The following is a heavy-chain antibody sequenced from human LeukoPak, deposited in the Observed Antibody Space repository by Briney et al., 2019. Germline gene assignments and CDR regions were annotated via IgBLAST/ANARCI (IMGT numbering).Heavy chain of an antibody. CDR2: ISYDGSNK. Sequence: GGSLRLSCAASGFTFSSYAMHWVRQAPGKGLEWVAVISYDGSNKYYADSVKGRFTISRDNSKNTLYPQMNSLRAEDTAVYYCARERWFGDSAFDYWGQGTLVTVSS. V-gene: IGHV3-30*04. D-gene: IGHD3-10*01. CDR1: GFTFSSYA. CDR3: ARERWFGDSAFDY. J-gene: IGHJ4*02.